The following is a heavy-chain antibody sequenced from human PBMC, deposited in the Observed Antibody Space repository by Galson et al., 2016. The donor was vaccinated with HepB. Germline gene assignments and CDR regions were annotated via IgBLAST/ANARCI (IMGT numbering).Heavy chain of an antibody. CDR3: ARDPGYRNGPDV. V-gene: IGHV3-53*01. Sequence: SLRLSCAASGFTISSDFMSWVRQAPGKALEWISVSYGDGRTYYAESVKGRFTIFSDNSKNMVFLQVDSLGAEDTALYYCARDPGYRNGPDVWGQGPTVTVSS. CDR1: GFTISSDF. D-gene: IGHD5-18*01. CDR2: SYGDGRT. J-gene: IGHJ6*02.